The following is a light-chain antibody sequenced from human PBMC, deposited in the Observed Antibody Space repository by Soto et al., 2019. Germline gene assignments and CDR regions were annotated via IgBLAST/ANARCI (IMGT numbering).Light chain of an antibody. V-gene: IGKV3-20*01. CDR3: QRYGSSRPWT. J-gene: IGKJ1*01. Sequence: EIVFTPSPGTLSLSPGERATLSCRVSQSVTSNYIAWYQQKPGQAPRLLIYGASSRATGIPDRFSGSGSGTDFTLTISRLETADFAVYYCQRYGSSRPWTFGQGTKVDIK. CDR2: GAS. CDR1: QSVTSNY.